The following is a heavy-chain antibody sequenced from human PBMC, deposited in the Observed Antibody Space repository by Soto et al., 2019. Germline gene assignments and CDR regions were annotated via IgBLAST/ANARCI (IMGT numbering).Heavy chain of an antibody. Sequence: ASVKVSCKASGGTFSSYAISWVRQAPGQGLEWMGGIIPIFGTTNYARRFQGRVTITADKSTSTAYMELRSLRSEDTAVYYCARGTRSGSYYYYGLDVWGQGTTVTVSS. J-gene: IGHJ6*02. CDR3: ARGTRSGSYYYYGLDV. V-gene: IGHV1-69*06. CDR2: IIPIFGTT. D-gene: IGHD1-26*01. CDR1: GGTFSSYA.